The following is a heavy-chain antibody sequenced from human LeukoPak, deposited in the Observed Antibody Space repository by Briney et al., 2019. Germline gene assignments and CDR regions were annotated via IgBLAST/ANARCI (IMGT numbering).Heavy chain of an antibody. CDR1: GFPFSSYA. CDR3: AGGYCSGGSCYYHYYYYYGMDV. CDR2: ISYDGSNK. D-gene: IGHD2-15*01. V-gene: IGHV3-30-3*01. Sequence: PGKSLRLSCATSGFPFSSYAMHWVRQAPGKWLEWVAVISYDGSNKYYADSVKGRFTISRDNSKNTLYLQMNSLRAEDTAVYYCAGGYCSGGSCYYHYYYYYGMDVWGQGTTVTVSS. J-gene: IGHJ6*02.